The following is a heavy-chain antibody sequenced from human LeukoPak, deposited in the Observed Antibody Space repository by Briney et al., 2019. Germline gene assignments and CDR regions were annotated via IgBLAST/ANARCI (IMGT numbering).Heavy chain of an antibody. V-gene: IGHV4-61*01. CDR2: IYHGGNT. Sequence: SQTLSLTCAVSGASVSSDTYYWNWIRRPPGKGLEWIGYIYHGGNTNYNPTLEGRATISLDTSKNQFTLRLKSVTAADTAIFYCATERSEWPGRWFDPWGQGTLVTVSS. J-gene: IGHJ5*02. D-gene: IGHD3-3*01. CDR1: GASVSSDTYY. CDR3: ATERSEWPGRWFDP.